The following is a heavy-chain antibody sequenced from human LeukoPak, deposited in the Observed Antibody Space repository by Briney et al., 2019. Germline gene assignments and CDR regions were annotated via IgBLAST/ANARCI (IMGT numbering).Heavy chain of an antibody. D-gene: IGHD3-22*01. CDR3: ARGFDYYDSSGYWFDP. CDR2: INHSGST. CDR1: GGSISSGGYY. J-gene: IGHJ5*02. V-gene: IGHV4-34*01. Sequence: SETLSLTCAVSGGSISSGGYYWSWIRQPPGKGLEWIGEINHSGSTNYNPSLKSRVTISVDTSKNQFSLKLSSVTAADTAVYYCARGFDYYDSSGYWFDPWGQGTLVTVSS.